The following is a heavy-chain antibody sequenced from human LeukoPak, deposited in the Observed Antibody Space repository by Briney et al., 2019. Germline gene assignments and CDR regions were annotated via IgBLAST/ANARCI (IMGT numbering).Heavy chain of an antibody. V-gene: IGHV3-7*01. CDR3: ARDGFVYCGGDCYSPNLFDY. Sequence: GGSLRLSCAASGFTFSSYWMSWVRQAPGKGLEWVANIKQDGSEKYYVDSVKGRFTISRDNVKNSLCLQMNSLRAEDTAVYYCARDGFVYCGGDCYSPNLFDYWGQGTLVTVSS. CDR1: GFTFSSYW. D-gene: IGHD2-21*02. CDR2: IKQDGSEK. J-gene: IGHJ4*02.